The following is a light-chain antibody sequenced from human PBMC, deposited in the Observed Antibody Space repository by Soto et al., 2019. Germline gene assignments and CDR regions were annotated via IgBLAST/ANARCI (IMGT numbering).Light chain of an antibody. V-gene: IGKV3-15*01. CDR1: QGVSRK. CDR3: QQYHTWPIT. J-gene: IGKJ4*01. Sequence: DIGMTQSPATLSVAPGDRVTFSCRASQGVSRKLAWCQHKPGQAPTLLISGASTGATGSPARFSGSGSGTEFTLTISSLQSEDCAIYYCQQYHTWPITFAGRTKV. CDR2: GAS.